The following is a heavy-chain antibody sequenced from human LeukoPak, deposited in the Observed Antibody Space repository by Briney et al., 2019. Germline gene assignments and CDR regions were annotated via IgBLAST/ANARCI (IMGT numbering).Heavy chain of an antibody. CDR1: GGTFSSYA. CDR2: IIPILGIA. CDR3: ARDERDGYSLRY. J-gene: IGHJ4*02. Sequence: SVKVSCKASGGTFSSYAISWVRQAPGQGLEWMGRIIPILGIANYAQKFQGRVTITADKSASTAYMELSSLTSADTAIYYCARDERDGYSLRYWGQGTLVTVSS. D-gene: IGHD5-24*01. V-gene: IGHV1-69*04.